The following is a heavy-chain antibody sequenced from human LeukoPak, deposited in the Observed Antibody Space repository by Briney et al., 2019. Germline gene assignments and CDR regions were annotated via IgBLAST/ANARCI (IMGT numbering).Heavy chain of an antibody. Sequence: GGSLRLSCAASGFTFDDYGMSWVRQAPGKGLEWVSSINWNGGSTGYADSAKGRFTISRDNAKNSLYLQMNSLRAEDTALYYCARARMGQRINRYHFYMDVWGKGTTVTVSS. J-gene: IGHJ6*03. CDR3: ARARMGQRINRYHFYMDV. CDR1: GFTFDDYG. D-gene: IGHD6-25*01. CDR2: INWNGGST. V-gene: IGHV3-20*04.